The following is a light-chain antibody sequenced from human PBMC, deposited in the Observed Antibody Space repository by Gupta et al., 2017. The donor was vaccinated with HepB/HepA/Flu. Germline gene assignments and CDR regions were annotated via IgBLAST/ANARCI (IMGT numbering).Light chain of an antibody. V-gene: IGLV2-14*01. CDR2: DVS. J-gene: IGLJ1*01. CDR1: SSDIGGRKY. CDR3: SSYAASSTYV. Sequence: HSALTQLASEAGSPGQPITVSCTATSSDIGGRKYVSWYQQHPDKAPKLLIYDVSHRPSGVSNRFSGSKSGNTASLTISGLQAEDEADYYCSSYAASSTYVFGTGTTVAVL.